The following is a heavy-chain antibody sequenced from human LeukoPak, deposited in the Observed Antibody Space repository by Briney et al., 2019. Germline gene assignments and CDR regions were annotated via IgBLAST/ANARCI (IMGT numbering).Heavy chain of an antibody. J-gene: IGHJ3*02. CDR1: GLTFSDYY. CDR3: AKDLGRYYDSSGYYYLDAFDI. Sequence: GGSLRLSCAASGLTFSDYYMGWIRQAPGKGLEWVSYISSSSSYTNYADSVKGRFTISRDNAKNSLYLQMNSLRAEDTAVYYCAKDLGRYYDSSGYYYLDAFDIWGQGTMVTVSS. V-gene: IGHV3-11*05. D-gene: IGHD3-22*01. CDR2: ISSSSSYT.